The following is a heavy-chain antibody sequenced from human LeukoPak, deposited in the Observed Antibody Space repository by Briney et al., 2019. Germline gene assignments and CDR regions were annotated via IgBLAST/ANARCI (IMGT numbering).Heavy chain of an antibody. J-gene: IGHJ4*02. CDR2: INHSGST. CDR3: ARGKGISVAGSIDPRLHYFDY. V-gene: IGHV4-34*01. CDR1: GGSFSGYY. D-gene: IGHD6-19*01. Sequence: PSETLSLTCAVYGGSFSGYYWSWIRQPPGKGLEWIGEINHSGSTNYNPSLKSRVTISVDTSKNQFSLKLSSVTAADTAVYYCARGKGISVAGSIDPRLHYFDYWGQGTLVTVSS.